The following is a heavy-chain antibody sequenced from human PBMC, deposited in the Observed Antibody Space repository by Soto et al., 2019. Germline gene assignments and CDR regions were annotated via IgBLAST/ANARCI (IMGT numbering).Heavy chain of an antibody. D-gene: IGHD3-22*01. V-gene: IGHV3-30-3*01. Sequence: SLRLSCAASGFTFSSYAMHWVRQAPGKGLEWVAVISYDGSNKYYADSVKGRFTISRDNSKNTLYLQMNSLRAEDTAVYYCARESYYDSSGYYPLALYYYGMDVRGQGTTVTVSS. J-gene: IGHJ6*02. CDR3: ARESYYDSSGYYPLALYYYGMDV. CDR1: GFTFSSYA. CDR2: ISYDGSNK.